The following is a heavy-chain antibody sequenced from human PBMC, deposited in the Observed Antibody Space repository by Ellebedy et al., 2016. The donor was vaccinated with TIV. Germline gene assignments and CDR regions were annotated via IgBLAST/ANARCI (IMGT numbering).Heavy chain of an antibody. CDR1: GFTFSSHA. Sequence: GESLKISCAASGFTFSSHAMSWVRQAPGKGLEWVSAIRGSGGSTSYADSVWGRFTISRDNSKNTLYLPMTSLRAEDTAVYYCAKVQRGQWLGDRAFDIWGQGTMVTVSS. D-gene: IGHD6-19*01. J-gene: IGHJ3*02. CDR2: IRGSGGST. CDR3: AKVQRGQWLGDRAFDI. V-gene: IGHV3-23*01.